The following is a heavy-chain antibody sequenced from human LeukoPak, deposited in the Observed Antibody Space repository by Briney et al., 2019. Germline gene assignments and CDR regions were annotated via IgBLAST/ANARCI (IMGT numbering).Heavy chain of an antibody. CDR1: GYSISSGYY. CDR2: LYHSGST. CDR3: AVGYCSSSSTSCYREYFQH. D-gene: IGHD2-2*02. Sequence: PSETLSLTCAVSGYSISSGYYWGWIRQPPGKGLEWIGTLYHSGSTYYNPSLKSRVTISVDTSQNQFSLKLSSVTAADTAVYYCAVGYCSSSSTSCYREYFQHWGQGTLVTVSS. J-gene: IGHJ1*01. V-gene: IGHV4-38-2*01.